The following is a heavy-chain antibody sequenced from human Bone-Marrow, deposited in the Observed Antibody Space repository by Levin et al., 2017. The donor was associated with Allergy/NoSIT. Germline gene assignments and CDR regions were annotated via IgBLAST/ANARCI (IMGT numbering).Heavy chain of an antibody. D-gene: IGHD3-10*01. CDR2: IIPILGIA. CDR3: ARPHYYGPPYYYYYMDV. J-gene: IGHJ6*03. CDR1: GGTFSSYT. V-gene: IGHV1-69*02. Sequence: GASVKVSCKASGGTFSSYTISWVRQAPGQGLEWMGRIIPILGIANYAQKFQGRVTITADKSTSTAYMELSSLRSEDTAVYYCARPHYYGPPYYYYYMDVWGKGTTVTVSS.